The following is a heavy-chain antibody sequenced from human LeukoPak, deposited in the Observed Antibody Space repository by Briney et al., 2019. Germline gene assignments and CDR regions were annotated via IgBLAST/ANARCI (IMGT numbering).Heavy chain of an antibody. CDR3: ARGYCSSTSCYPDP. D-gene: IGHD2-2*01. Sequence: SETLSLTCAVSGGSISSSNWWSWIRQPPGKGLEWIGEIYHSGSTNYNPSLKSRVTISVDKSKTQFSLKLSSVTAADTAVYYCARGYCSSTSCYPDPWGQGTLVTVSS. V-gene: IGHV4-4*02. CDR2: IYHSGST. CDR1: GGSISSSNW. J-gene: IGHJ5*02.